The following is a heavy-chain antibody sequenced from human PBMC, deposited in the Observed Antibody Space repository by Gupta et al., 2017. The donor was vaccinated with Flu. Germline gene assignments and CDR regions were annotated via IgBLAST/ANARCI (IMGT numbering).Heavy chain of an antibody. Sequence: QLQLQESGPGLVKPSETLSLTCTVSGGSISSSSYYWGWIRQPPGKGLEWIGSIYYSGSTYYNPSLKSRVTISVDTSKNQFSLKLSSVTAADTAVYYCARQVFKQQLVLKRGDWFDPWGQGTLVTVSS. CDR2: IYYSGST. CDR3: ARQVFKQQLVLKRGDWFDP. D-gene: IGHD6-13*01. V-gene: IGHV4-39*01. CDR1: GGSISSSSYY. J-gene: IGHJ5*02.